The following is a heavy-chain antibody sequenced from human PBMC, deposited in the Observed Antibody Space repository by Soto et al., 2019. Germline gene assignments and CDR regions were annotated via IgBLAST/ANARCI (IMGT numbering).Heavy chain of an antibody. V-gene: IGHV2-5*02. CDR3: AHGSCSSADCYPNPYLDY. CDR1: GFSLSTTAEG. CDR2: IYWDDDE. D-gene: IGHD2-2*01. Sequence: QITLKESGPTLVKPTQTLTLTCTISGFSLSTTAEGVGWIRQPPGKAVEWLALIYWDDDERYSPSLKSRLTITKDTSKNQVVLTMTNVDPVDTATYYCAHGSCSSADCYPNPYLDYWGQGILVTVSS. J-gene: IGHJ4*02.